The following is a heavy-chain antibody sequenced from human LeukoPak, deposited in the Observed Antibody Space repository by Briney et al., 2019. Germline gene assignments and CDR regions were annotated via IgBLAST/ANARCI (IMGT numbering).Heavy chain of an antibody. CDR1: GITFSSFG. V-gene: IGHV3-30*18. Sequence: GGSLRLSCAAFGITFSSFGMHWVRQAPGKGLEWVAVISYDGSDKYYADSVKGRFTISRDSSKNTLYLQMNSLRAEDTAVYYCAKDNNHCSGGSCYGAEYWGQGTLVTVSS. CDR2: ISYDGSDK. D-gene: IGHD2-15*01. CDR3: AKDNNHCSGGSCYGAEY. J-gene: IGHJ4*02.